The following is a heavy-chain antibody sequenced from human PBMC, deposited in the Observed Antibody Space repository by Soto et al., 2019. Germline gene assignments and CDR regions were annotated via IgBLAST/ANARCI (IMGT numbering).Heavy chain of an antibody. CDR3: ARGQVVAAQH. CDR2: IYHSGST. Sequence: SETLSLTCAVSGGSISSGGYSWSWIRQPPGKGLEWIGYIYHSGSTYYNPSLKSRVTISVDRSKNQFSLKLSSVTAADTAVYYCARGQVVAAQHWGQGTLVPVPS. CDR1: GGSISSGGYS. D-gene: IGHD2-15*01. V-gene: IGHV4-30-2*01. J-gene: IGHJ4*02.